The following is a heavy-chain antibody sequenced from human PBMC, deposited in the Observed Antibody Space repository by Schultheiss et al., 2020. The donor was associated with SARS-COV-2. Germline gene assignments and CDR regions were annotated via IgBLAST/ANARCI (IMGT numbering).Heavy chain of an antibody. V-gene: IGHV1-18*01. D-gene: IGHD3-10*02. CDR2: ISAYNGNT. J-gene: IGHJ6*02. CDR1: GGTFSSYA. Sequence: ASVKVSCKASGGTFSSYAISWVRQAPGQGLEWMGWISAYNGNTNYAQKLQGRVTMTTDTSTSTAYMELRSLRSDDTAVYYCARDMLGGYYYGMDVWGQGTTVTVSS. CDR3: ARDMLGGYYYGMDV.